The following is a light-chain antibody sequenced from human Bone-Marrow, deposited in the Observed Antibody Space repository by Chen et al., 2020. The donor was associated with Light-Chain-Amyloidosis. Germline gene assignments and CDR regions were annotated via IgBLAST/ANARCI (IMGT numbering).Light chain of an antibody. CDR3: QSYDSTNRV. CDR2: EDN. J-gene: IGLJ3*02. CDR1: GVSIASNY. Sequence: NFMLTQPHSVSESPGKTVIISCTRSGVSIASNYVQWYQQRPGSAPTTVIYEDNQRPSGVPDRFSGSIDSSSNAASLTISGLKTEDEADYYCQSYDSTNRVFGGGTKLTVL. V-gene: IGLV6-57*03.